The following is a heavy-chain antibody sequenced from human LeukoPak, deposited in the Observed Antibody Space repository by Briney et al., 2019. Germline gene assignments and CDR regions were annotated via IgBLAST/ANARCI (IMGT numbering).Heavy chain of an antibody. CDR3: AKEEYYWNRGDYYYYGMDV. D-gene: IGHD1-1*01. Sequence: SQTLSLTCAISGDSVSSNSAAWNWIRQSPSRGLEWLGRTYYRSKWYNDYAVSVKSRITINPDTSKNQFSLQLNSVTPEDTAVYYCAKEEYYWNRGDYYYYGMDVWGQGTTVTVSS. V-gene: IGHV6-1*01. CDR2: TYYRSKWYN. CDR1: GDSVSSNSAA. J-gene: IGHJ6*02.